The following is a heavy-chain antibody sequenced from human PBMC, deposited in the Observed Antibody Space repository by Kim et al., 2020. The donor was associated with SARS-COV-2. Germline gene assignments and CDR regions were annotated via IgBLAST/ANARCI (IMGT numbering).Heavy chain of an antibody. J-gene: IGHJ5*02. CDR3: ARDRSRITMVRGVISWFDP. V-gene: IGHV7-4-1*02. Sequence: ASVKVSCKASGYTFTSYAMNWVRQAPGQGLEWMGWINTNTGNPTYAQGFTGRFVFSLDTSVSTAYLQISSLKAEDTAVYYCARDRSRITMVRGVISWFDPWGQGTLVTVSS. CDR2: INTNTGNP. CDR1: GYTFTSYA. D-gene: IGHD3-10*01.